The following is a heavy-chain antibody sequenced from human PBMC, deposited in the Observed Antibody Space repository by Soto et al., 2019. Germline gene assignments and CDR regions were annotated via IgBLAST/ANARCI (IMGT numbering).Heavy chain of an antibody. CDR2: IYFTGST. Sequence: SETLSLTCIVSGDSISDHYWTWIRQPPGKGLEWIGCIYFTGSTNYNPSLKSRVSMSLDTSKKQFSLKLTSVTPADTAVYYCAREEVTMVRGIFRNWFDPWGQGIRVTVSS. CDR3: AREEVTMVRGIFRNWFDP. J-gene: IGHJ5*02. CDR1: GDSISDHY. V-gene: IGHV4-59*11. D-gene: IGHD3-10*01.